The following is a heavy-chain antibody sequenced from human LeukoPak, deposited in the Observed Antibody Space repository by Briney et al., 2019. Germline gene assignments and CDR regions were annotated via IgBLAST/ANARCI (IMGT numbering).Heavy chain of an antibody. V-gene: IGHV3-74*01. Sequence: GGSLRLSCAASGFTFSSYWMHWVRQAPGKGLVWVSRINTDGSSTSYADSVKGRFTISRDNSKNTLYLQMNSLRAEDTAVYYCAKRLRVSYNWFDPWGQGTLVTVSS. CDR3: AKRLRVSYNWFDP. D-gene: IGHD2-15*01. CDR2: INTDGSST. CDR1: GFTFSSYW. J-gene: IGHJ5*02.